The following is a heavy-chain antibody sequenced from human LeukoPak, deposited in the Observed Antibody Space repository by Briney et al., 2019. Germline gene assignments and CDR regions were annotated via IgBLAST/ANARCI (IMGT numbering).Heavy chain of an antibody. CDR2: ISWNSGSI. CDR1: GFTFDDYA. V-gene: IGHV3-9*01. CDR3: AKDLRYGAFDI. D-gene: IGHD1-14*01. J-gene: IGHJ3*02. Sequence: GRSLRLSCAASGFTFDDYAMHWVRQAPGKGLEWVSGISWNSGSIGYADSVKGRFTISRDNAKNSLYLQMNSLRAEDTAVYYCAKDLRYGAFDIWGQGTMVTVSS.